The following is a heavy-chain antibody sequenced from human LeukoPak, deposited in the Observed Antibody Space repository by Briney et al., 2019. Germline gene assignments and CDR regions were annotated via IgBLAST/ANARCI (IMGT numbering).Heavy chain of an antibody. Sequence: SETLSLTCTVSGGSISSGDYYWSWIRQPPGKGLEWIGYIYYSGSTYYNPPLKSRVTISVDTSKNQFSLKLSSVTAADTAVYYCAKGGGFGESSFDYWGQGTLVAVSS. J-gene: IGHJ4*02. CDR2: IYYSGST. CDR1: GGSISSGDYY. D-gene: IGHD3-10*01. V-gene: IGHV4-30-4*01. CDR3: AKGGGFGESSFDY.